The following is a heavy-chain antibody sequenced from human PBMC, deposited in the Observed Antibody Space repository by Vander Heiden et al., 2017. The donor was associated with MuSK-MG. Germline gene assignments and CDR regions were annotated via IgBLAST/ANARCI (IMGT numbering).Heavy chain of an antibody. J-gene: IGHJ4*02. CDR3: ARAGVNGTTFYVNDY. Sequence: QVQLVQSGTEVKKPGASVRVSCNAYGSPFTYHYIHWIRPAPGQAVEWMGWINPTTGNTYDVRKFQGRVTMTRDTSISTAYMELTRLTSDDTAMYVGARAGVNGTTFYVNDYWGQGTRGTVSS. D-gene: IGHD1-1*01. CDR2: INPTTGNT. CDR1: GSPFTYHY. V-gene: IGHV1-2*02.